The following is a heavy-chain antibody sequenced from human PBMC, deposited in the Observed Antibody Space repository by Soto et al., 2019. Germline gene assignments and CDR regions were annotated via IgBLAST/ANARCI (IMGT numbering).Heavy chain of an antibody. CDR3: ARRVAVAGHFDY. CDR2: IFHSGYT. D-gene: IGHD6-19*01. CDR1: GGSISSGSYS. V-gene: IGHV4-30-2*01. Sequence: QLQLQESGSGLVKPSQTLPLTCAVSGGSISSGSYSWNWIRQPPGKGLEWIGHIFHSGYTSFNPSLKRRVTISVDRSKNQFSLNLRSVTAADTAVYYCARRVAVAGHFDYWGQGALVTVSS. J-gene: IGHJ4*02.